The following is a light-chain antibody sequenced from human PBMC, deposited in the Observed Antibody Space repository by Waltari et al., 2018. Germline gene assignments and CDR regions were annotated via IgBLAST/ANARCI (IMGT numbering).Light chain of an antibody. CDR3: SSYGGRNNLL. CDR2: EVN. V-gene: IGLV2-8*01. J-gene: IGLJ3*02. Sequence: QSALTQPPSASGSPGTSATISCTGTSTDIGRFNYVSWYQPKPGQAPKLLIYEVNKRPSGIPDRFSGSKSGNTASLTVSGLQAEDEAEYYCSSYGGRNNLLFGEGTKLTVL. CDR1: STDIGRFNY.